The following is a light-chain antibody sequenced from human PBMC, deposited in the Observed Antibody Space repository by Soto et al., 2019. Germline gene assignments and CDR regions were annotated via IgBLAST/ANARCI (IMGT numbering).Light chain of an antibody. CDR2: DVS. V-gene: IGLV2-14*01. Sequence: QSALTQPASVSGSPGQSITISCTGTSSDVGGYNYVSWYQQHPGYAPKLMIYDVSNRPSGVSIRFSGSKSGNTASLTISGLQAEDEADYYCISYTSSSPHVAFGGGTKLTVL. CDR3: ISYTSSSPHVA. J-gene: IGLJ2*01. CDR1: SSDVGGYNY.